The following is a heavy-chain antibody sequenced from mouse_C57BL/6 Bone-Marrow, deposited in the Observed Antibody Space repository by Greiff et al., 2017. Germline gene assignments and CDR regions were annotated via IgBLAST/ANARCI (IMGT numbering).Heavy chain of an antibody. V-gene: IGHV5-15*01. CDR2: ISNLAYSI. Sequence: EVHLVESGGGLVQPGGSLKLSCAASGFTFSDYGMAWVRQAPRKGPEWVAFISNLAYSIYYADTVTGRFTISRENAKNTLYLEMSGLRSEDTAMYYCARHGDDYGGFAYWGQGTLVTVSA. CDR1: GFTFSDYG. J-gene: IGHJ3*01. CDR3: ARHGDDYGGFAY. D-gene: IGHD2-4*01.